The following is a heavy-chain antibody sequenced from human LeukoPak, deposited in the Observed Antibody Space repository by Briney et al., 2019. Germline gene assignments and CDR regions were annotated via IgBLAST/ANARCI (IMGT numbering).Heavy chain of an antibody. CDR1: GYTFTGYY. CDR3: ARVADDDFWSGPTYYFDY. J-gene: IGHJ4*02. CDR2: INPNSGGT. Sequence: ASVKVSCKASGYTFTGYYMHWVRQAPGQGLEWMGWINPNSGGTNYAQKFQGRVTMTRDTSISTAYMELSRLRSDDTAVYYCARVADDDFWSGPTYYFDYWGQGTLATVSS. V-gene: IGHV1-2*02. D-gene: IGHD3-3*01.